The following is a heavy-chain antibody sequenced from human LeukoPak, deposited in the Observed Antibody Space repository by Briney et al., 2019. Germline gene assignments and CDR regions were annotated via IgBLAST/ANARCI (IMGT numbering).Heavy chain of an antibody. J-gene: IGHJ3*02. D-gene: IGHD1-26*01. V-gene: IGHV3-21*01. CDR2: ISSSSSYI. CDR3: ASPSGSDDAFDI. Sequence: GGSLRLSCAASGFTFSSYSMNWVRQAPGKGLEWVSSISSSSSYIYYADSVKGRFTISRDNAKNSLYPQMNSLRAEDTAVYYCASPSGSDDAFDIWGQGTMVTVSS. CDR1: GFTFSSYS.